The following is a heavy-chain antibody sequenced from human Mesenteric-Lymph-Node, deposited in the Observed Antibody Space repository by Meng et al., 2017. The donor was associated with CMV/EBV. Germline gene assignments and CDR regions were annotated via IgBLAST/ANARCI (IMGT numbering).Heavy chain of an antibody. Sequence: GESLKISCAASGFTFSSYSMNWVRQAPGKGLEWVGRIKSKTDGGTTDYAAPVKGRFTFSRDDSKNTLYLQMNSLKTEDTAVYYCAADDYGSGSYLFDYWGQGTLVTVSS. J-gene: IGHJ4*02. CDR2: IKSKTDGGTT. CDR3: AADDYGSGSYLFDY. V-gene: IGHV3-15*01. D-gene: IGHD3-10*01. CDR1: GFTFSSYS.